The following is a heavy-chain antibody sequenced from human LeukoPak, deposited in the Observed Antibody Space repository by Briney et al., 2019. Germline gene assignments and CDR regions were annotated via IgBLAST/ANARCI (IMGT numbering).Heavy chain of an antibody. CDR1: GFTFSSYG. V-gene: IGHV3-23*01. Sequence: GGSLRLSCAASGFTFSSYGMSWVRLAPGKGLEWVSGISDSGGSTYYADSVKGRFTISRDNAKNSLYLQMNSLRAEDTAVYYCARDRGDYYYDSSGYFHDAFDIWGQGTMVTVSS. D-gene: IGHD3-22*01. CDR2: ISDSGGST. J-gene: IGHJ3*02. CDR3: ARDRGDYYYDSSGYFHDAFDI.